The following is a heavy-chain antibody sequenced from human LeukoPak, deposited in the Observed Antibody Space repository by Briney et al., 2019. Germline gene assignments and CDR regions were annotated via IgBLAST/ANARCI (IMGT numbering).Heavy chain of an antibody. CDR2: IYTSGST. CDR1: GDSISSYY. Sequence: SHTLSLTCTVSGDSISSYYWSWIRQPAGKGLEWIGRIYTSGSTNYNPSLKSRVTMSVDTSKNQLSLKLSSVTAADTAVYFCARATVGARDAFDIWGQGTMVTVSS. V-gene: IGHV4-4*07. D-gene: IGHD1-26*01. CDR3: ARATVGARDAFDI. J-gene: IGHJ3*02.